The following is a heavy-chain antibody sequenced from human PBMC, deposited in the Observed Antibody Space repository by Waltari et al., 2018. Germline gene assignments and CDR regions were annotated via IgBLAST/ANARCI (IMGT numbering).Heavy chain of an antibody. D-gene: IGHD5-12*01. Sequence: EVQPLESGGGLVQTGGSLRLSCAASGFTFSSYAMNCVLEAPGKGLEWVSAISGSGGSTYYADSVKGRFTISRDNSKNTLYLQMNSLRAEDTAVYYCAKGAPSNMHQWLRHFDYWGQGTLVTVSS. CDR2: ISGSGGST. CDR3: AKGAPSNMHQWLRHFDY. CDR1: GFTFSSYA. J-gene: IGHJ4*02. V-gene: IGHV3-23*01.